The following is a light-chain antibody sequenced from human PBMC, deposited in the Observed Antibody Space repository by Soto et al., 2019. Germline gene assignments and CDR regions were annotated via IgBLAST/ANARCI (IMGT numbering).Light chain of an antibody. V-gene: IGLV1-51*02. CDR3: ATCDSSLSVWV. J-gene: IGLJ3*02. CDR1: SSNIGNNY. Sequence: QSVLTQPPSVSAAPGQKVTISCSGSSSNIGNNYVSWYQQLPGTAPKLLIYENNKRPSGIPDRFSGSKSGTSATLGITGLQTGDEADYYCATCDSSLSVWVFGGGTKLTVL. CDR2: ENN.